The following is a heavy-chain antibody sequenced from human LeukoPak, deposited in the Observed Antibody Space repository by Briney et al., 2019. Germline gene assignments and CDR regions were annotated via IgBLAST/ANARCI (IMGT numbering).Heavy chain of an antibody. CDR3: AKDFSSYYAY. Sequence: GGSLRLSCAASGFTFSSYGMHWVRQAPGKGLEGVAVISHDGSNKYYEDSVNGRFTSSSDNYNNRLYLQMNSLRAEDTAVYYCAKDFSSYYAYWGQGTLVTVSS. D-gene: IGHD3-22*01. CDR2: ISHDGSNK. V-gene: IGHV3-30*18. CDR1: GFTFSSYG. J-gene: IGHJ4*02.